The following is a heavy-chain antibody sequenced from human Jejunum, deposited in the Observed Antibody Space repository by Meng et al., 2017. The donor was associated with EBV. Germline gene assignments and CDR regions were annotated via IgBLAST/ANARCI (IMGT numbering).Heavy chain of an antibody. CDR2: IHYTGHT. D-gene: IGHD3-16*02. V-gene: IGHV4-39*07. Sequence: QVQLQESGPGLLKPSETLSLTCTVSGDSISSTSPYWAWIRQPPGKGLEWIGFIHYTGHTSYNPSLESRVTISSDTSKNQFSLTVTSVTAADTAMYYCAKYRGLGVVSLFDYWGQGILVTVSS. J-gene: IGHJ4*02. CDR1: GDSISSTSPY. CDR3: AKYRGLGVVSLFDY.